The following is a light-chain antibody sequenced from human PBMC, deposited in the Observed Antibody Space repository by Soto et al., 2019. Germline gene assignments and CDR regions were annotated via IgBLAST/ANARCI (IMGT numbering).Light chain of an antibody. CDR3: QQYNTFWT. Sequence: IRMTQPPSSFSASVGDRVTITCRASQGISSWLAWYQQKPGKAPKLLIYDVSSLESGVPSRFSGSGSGTAFTLTISSLQPDDSATYYCQQYNTFWTFGQGTKVDIK. V-gene: IGKV1-5*01. CDR1: QGISSW. CDR2: DVS. J-gene: IGKJ1*01.